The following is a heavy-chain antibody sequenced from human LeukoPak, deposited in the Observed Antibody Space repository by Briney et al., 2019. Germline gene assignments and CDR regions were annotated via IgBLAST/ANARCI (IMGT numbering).Heavy chain of an antibody. CDR2: INPNSGGT. V-gene: IGHV1-2*02. Sequence: ASVKVSCKASGYSFPGCYMHRVRQAPGQGLEWMGWINPNSGGTNYAQKFQGRVTMTRDTSITTAYMELSSLRSDDTAVYYCARGAYSYWGSRVAYWGQGTLVTVSS. J-gene: IGHJ4*02. D-gene: IGHD7-27*01. CDR3: ARGAYSYWGSRVAY. CDR1: GYSFPGCY.